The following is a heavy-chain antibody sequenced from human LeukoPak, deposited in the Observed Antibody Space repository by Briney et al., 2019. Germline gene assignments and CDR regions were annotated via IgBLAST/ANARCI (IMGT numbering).Heavy chain of an antibody. Sequence: SQTLSLTCAISGDSVSSNSAAWNWIRQSPSRGLEWLGRTYYRSKWYNDYAVSVKSRITINPDTSKNQFSLQLNSVTPEDTAVYYCARDQYYGSGSYLSAFDIWGQGTIVTVSS. CDR1: GDSVSSNSAA. J-gene: IGHJ3*02. CDR3: ARDQYYGSGSYLSAFDI. D-gene: IGHD3-10*01. V-gene: IGHV6-1*01. CDR2: TYYRSKWYN.